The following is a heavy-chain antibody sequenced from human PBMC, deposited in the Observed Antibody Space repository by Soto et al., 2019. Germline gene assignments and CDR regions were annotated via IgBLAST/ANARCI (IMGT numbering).Heavy chain of an antibody. J-gene: IGHJ4*02. Sequence: PGGSLRLSCAASGFTFGDYWMHWVRQAPGRGLEWVSRMNSDGSTTNYADSVKGRFTVSRDNAKNTLYLQMNSLRAEDTAVYYCSTAQVDYWGPGTLATVSS. CDR1: GFTFGDYW. CDR3: STAQVDY. CDR2: MNSDGSTT. V-gene: IGHV3-74*01.